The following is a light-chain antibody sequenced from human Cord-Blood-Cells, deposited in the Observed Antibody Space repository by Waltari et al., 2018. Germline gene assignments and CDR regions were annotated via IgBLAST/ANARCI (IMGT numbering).Light chain of an antibody. Sequence: IVLTQSPATLSLSPGKIATLPCRASQSVSSSYLDWYQQKPGQAPRLLIYGASSRATGIPDRFSGSGSGTDFTLTISRLEPEDFAVYYCQQYGSSPYTFGQGTKLEIK. CDR2: GAS. CDR1: QSVSSSY. V-gene: IGKV3-20*01. CDR3: QQYGSSPYT. J-gene: IGKJ2*01.